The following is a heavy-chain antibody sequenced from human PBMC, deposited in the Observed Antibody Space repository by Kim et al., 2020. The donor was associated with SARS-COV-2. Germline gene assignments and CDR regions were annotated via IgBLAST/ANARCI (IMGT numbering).Heavy chain of an antibody. D-gene: IGHD6-13*01. CDR1: GFTFSSYE. J-gene: IGHJ6*02. CDR3: AREGGFGYKGSSWSIRYYYGIDV. Sequence: GGSLRLSCAASGFTFSSYEMNWVRQAPGKGLEWVSYISSSGSTIYYADSVKGRFTISRDNAKNSLYLQMNSLRAEDTAVYYCAREGGFGYKGSSWSIRYYYGIDVWGQGTTVTVSS. CDR2: ISSSGSTI. V-gene: IGHV3-48*03.